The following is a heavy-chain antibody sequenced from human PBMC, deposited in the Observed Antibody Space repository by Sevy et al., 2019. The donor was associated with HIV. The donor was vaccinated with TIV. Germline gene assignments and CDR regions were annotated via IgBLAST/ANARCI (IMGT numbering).Heavy chain of an antibody. J-gene: IGHJ6*02. CDR2: IYYSGST. D-gene: IGHD5-18*01. V-gene: IGHV4-31*03. Sequence: SETLSLTCTVSGGSISSGGYYWSWIRQHPGKGLEWIGYIYYSGSTYYNPSLKSRVTISVDTSKNQFSLKLSSVTAAETAVYYCAREVDTAMGTYGMDVWGQGTTVTVSS. CDR3: AREVDTAMGTYGMDV. CDR1: GGSISSGGYY.